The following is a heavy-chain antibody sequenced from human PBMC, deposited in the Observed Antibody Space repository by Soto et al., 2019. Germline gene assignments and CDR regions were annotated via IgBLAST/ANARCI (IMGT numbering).Heavy chain of an antibody. D-gene: IGHD2-8*01. J-gene: IGHJ6*02. CDR1: GGSISSYY. CDR2: IYYSGSG. Sequence: PSETLSLTCPVSGGSISSYYWSLIRQPPGKGLEWIGYIYYSGSGNYNPSVKSRVTISVDTSKNQLSLKLSSVTAADTAVYYCARDGTPYCTNGVCPYYYYYGMDVWGQGTTVT. CDR3: ARDGTPYCTNGVCPYYYYYGMDV. V-gene: IGHV4-59*01.